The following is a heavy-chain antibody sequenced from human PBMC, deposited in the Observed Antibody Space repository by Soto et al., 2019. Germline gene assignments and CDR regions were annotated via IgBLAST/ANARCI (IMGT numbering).Heavy chain of an antibody. CDR2: IFQSGST. Sequence: QVQLQESGPGLVKPSGTLSLTCAVSGGSIRSNNWWSWVRQPPGKGLEWIGAIFQSGSTYYNPSLKTRVTISVDNSKHQFSLKLSSVTAADTAVYYCARVYSGSYYDYWGQGTLVTVSS. V-gene: IGHV4-4*02. D-gene: IGHD1-26*01. CDR1: GGSIRSNNW. J-gene: IGHJ4*02. CDR3: ARVYSGSYYDY.